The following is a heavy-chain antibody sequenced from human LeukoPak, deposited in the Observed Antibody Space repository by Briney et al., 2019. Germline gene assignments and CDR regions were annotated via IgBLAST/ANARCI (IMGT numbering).Heavy chain of an antibody. CDR1: GFTLGVYA. V-gene: IGHV3-49*04. J-gene: IGHJ6*02. D-gene: IGHD2-2*01. Sequence: GGSLRLSCTASGFTLGVYAMSWVRQAPGKGLEGVGFIRSKAYGGTTEYAASVKGRFTISRDDSKSIAYLQMTSLKTEDTAVYYCTRFQLAPYYYGMDVWGQGTTVTVSS. CDR3: TRFQLAPYYYGMDV. CDR2: IRSKAYGGTT.